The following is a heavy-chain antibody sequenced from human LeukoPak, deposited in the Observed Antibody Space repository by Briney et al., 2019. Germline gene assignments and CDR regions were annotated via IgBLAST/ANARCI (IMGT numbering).Heavy chain of an antibody. CDR2: ISSSSSYI. D-gene: IGHD3-10*01. CDR1: GFTFSSYS. CDR3: ARHGLPGGYMDV. Sequence: PGGSLRLSCAASGFTFSSYSMNWVRQAPGKGLEWVSSISSSSSYIYYADSLKGRFTISRDNAKNSLFLQINSLRAEDTAVYYCARHGLPGGYMDVWGKGTTVTVSS. V-gene: IGHV3-21*01. J-gene: IGHJ6*03.